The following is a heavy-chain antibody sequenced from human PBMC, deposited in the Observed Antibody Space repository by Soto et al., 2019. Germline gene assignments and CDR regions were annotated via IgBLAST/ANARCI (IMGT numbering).Heavy chain of an antibody. CDR3: ARDAHSILRYFDYVDY. Sequence: QTGGSLRLSCAASGFTFSSYGMHWVRQAPGKGLEWVAVIWYDGSNKYYADSVKGQFTISRDNSKNTLYLQMYSLRAEDTAMCYFARDAHSILRYFDYVDYWGQGTLVTVSS. CDR1: GFTFSSYG. D-gene: IGHD3-9*01. V-gene: IGHV3-33*01. J-gene: IGHJ4*02. CDR2: IWYDGSNK.